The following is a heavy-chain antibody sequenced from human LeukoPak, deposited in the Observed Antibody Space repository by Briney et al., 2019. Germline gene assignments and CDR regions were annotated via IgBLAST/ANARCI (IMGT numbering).Heavy chain of an antibody. D-gene: IGHD3-22*01. CDR3: AKRGVVIRVILVGFHKEAYYFDS. Sequence: GSLRLSSAVFGITLSNYGMSWVRRAPGKGLEWVAGIIDSGGRTNYADSVKGRFTISRDNPKNTLYLQMNSLRAEDTAVYFCAKRGVVIRVILVGFHKEAYYFDSWGQGALVTVSS. CDR1: GITLSNYG. CDR2: IIDSGGRT. V-gene: IGHV3-23*01. J-gene: IGHJ4*02.